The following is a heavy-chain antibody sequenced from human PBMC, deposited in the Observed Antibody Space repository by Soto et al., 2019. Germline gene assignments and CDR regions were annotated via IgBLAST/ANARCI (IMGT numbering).Heavy chain of an antibody. Sequence: SETLSLTCTVSGGSISNYFCNWIRQPAGKGLEWIGRIDNSGSTNYNPSLKSRITMSADTSRNQFSLKLNSVTAADTAVYYCARGGHDFWSGPFAYWGQGALVTVPS. CDR1: GGSISNYF. D-gene: IGHD3-3*01. CDR2: IDNSGST. V-gene: IGHV4-4*07. CDR3: ARGGHDFWSGPFAY. J-gene: IGHJ4*02.